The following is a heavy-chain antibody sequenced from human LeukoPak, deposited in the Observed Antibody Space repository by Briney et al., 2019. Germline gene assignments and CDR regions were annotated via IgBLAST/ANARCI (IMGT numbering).Heavy chain of an antibody. CDR3: AKALYGGHDY. Sequence: GGSLRLSCAASGFTFSSYVMSWVRQAPGKGLEWVSAISGGGGRTHYADSVKGRFTISRDNSKNTLYLQMNSLRAEDTAVYYCAKALYGGHDYWGQGPLVTVSS. D-gene: IGHD4-23*01. V-gene: IGHV3-23*01. CDR2: ISGGGGRT. J-gene: IGHJ4*02. CDR1: GFTFSSYV.